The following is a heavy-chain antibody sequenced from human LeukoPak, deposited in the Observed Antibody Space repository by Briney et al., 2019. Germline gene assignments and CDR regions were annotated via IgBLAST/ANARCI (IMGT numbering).Heavy chain of an antibody. Sequence: GGSLRLSCAASGFPLSDYALSWVRQAPGKGLEWVSGISGGTYDADSVRGRFTISRDNSKNTLYLQVNSLRTEDTAVYYCAKDEVTRGYYYVDVWGKGTTVTVSS. D-gene: IGHD4-11*01. CDR1: GFPLSDYA. CDR2: ISGGT. V-gene: IGHV3-23*01. J-gene: IGHJ6*03. CDR3: AKDEVTRGYYYVDV.